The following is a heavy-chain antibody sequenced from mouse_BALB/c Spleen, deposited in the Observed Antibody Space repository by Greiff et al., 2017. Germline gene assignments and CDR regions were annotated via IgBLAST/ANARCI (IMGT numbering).Heavy chain of an antibody. CDR3: ARNGNYRYDNYAMDY. J-gene: IGHJ4*01. Sequence: VMLVESGPGLVQPSQSLSITCTVSGFSLTSYGVHWVRQSPGKGLEWLGVIWSGGSTDYNAAFISRLSISKDNSKSQVFFKMNSLQANDTAIYYCARNGNYRYDNYAMDYWGQGTSVTVSS. D-gene: IGHD2-14*01. CDR1: GFSLTSYG. CDR2: IWSGGST. V-gene: IGHV2-2*02.